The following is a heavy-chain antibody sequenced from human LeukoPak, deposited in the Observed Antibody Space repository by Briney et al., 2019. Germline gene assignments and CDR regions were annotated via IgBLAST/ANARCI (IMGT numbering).Heavy chain of an antibody. Sequence: PGGSLRLSCAASGFTFSSFAINWVRQAPGKGLEWVAFIRYDGSDKYYADSVKGRFTISRGNSKNTLYLQMNNLKVEDTAVYCCAKDRGDWKYFDYWGQGTLVTVSS. D-gene: IGHD1-1*01. J-gene: IGHJ4*02. V-gene: IGHV3-30*02. CDR3: AKDRGDWKYFDY. CDR2: IRYDGSDK. CDR1: GFTFSSFA.